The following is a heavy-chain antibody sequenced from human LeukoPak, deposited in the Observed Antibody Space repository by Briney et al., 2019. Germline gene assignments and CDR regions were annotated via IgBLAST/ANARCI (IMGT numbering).Heavy chain of an antibody. D-gene: IGHD6-13*01. CDR2: ISGSGGST. V-gene: IGHV3-23*01. Sequence: GGSLRLSCAASGFTSSSYAMSWVRQAPGKGLEWVSAISGSGGSTYYADSVKGRFTISRDNAKNSLYLQMNSLRAEDTAVYYCARDRSSWPNWFDPWGQGTLVTVSS. CDR1: GFTSSSYA. J-gene: IGHJ5*02. CDR3: ARDRSSWPNWFDP.